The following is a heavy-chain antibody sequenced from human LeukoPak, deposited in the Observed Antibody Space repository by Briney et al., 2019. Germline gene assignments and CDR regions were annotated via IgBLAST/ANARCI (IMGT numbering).Heavy chain of an antibody. CDR3: AREHSSSWH. V-gene: IGHV4-61*02. CDR1: GGSISSGSYY. J-gene: IGHJ4*02. D-gene: IGHD6-13*01. Sequence: SETLSLTCTVSGGSISSGSYYWSWIRQPAGKGLEWIGRIYTSGSTNYNPSLKSRVTISVDTSKNQFSLKLSSVTAADTAVYYCAREHSSSWHWGQGTLVTVSS. CDR2: IYTSGST.